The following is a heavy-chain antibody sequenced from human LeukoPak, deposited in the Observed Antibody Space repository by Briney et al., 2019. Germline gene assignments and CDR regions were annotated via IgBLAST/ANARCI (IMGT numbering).Heavy chain of an antibody. Sequence: GGSLRLSCAASGFTFTDYLMTWVRQAPGKGLEWVSSISSSISYIYYADSVKGRFTISRDNAKNSLYLQMNSLRAEDTAVYYCGRDTDFDYWGQGTLVTVSS. CDR1: GFTFTDYL. CDR2: ISSSISYI. V-gene: IGHV3-21*01. CDR3: GRDTDFDY. J-gene: IGHJ4*02.